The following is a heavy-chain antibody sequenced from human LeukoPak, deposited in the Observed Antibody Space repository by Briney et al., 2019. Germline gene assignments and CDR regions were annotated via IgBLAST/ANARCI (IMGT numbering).Heavy chain of an antibody. CDR3: ARARLGTVTGYHFDY. J-gene: IGHJ4*02. V-gene: IGHV3-33*01. CDR1: GFTFRNFF. D-gene: IGHD3-9*01. CDR2: IWYDGSKT. Sequence: GTSLRLSCAASGFTFRNFFMHWVRQAPGKGLEWVALIWYDGSKTYYVDSVKGRFTISRDNSKDTVYLQMNSLRAEDTAVYHCARARLGTVTGYHFDYWGQGIPVTVSS.